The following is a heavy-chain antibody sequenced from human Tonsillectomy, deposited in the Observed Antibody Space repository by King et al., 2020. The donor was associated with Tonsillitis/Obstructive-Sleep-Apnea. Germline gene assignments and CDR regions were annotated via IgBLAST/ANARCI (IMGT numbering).Heavy chain of an antibody. Sequence: VQLVESGGGVVQPGRSLRLSCAASGFTFSSYGMHWVRQAPGKGLEWVAVIWYDGSNKYSADSVKGRFTISRDNSKNTLYLQMNSLRAEDTAVYYCARSRNYDIFPPDRMPYYYYYCMDVWGTGTTVTVSS. CDR3: ARSRNYDIFPPDRMPYYYYYCMDV. D-gene: IGHD3-9*01. CDR1: GFTFSSYG. V-gene: IGHV3-33*01. CDR2: IWYDGSNK. J-gene: IGHJ6*03.